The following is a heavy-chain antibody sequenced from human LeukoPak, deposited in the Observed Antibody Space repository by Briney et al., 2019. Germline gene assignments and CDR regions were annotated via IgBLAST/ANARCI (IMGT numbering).Heavy chain of an antibody. V-gene: IGHV3-53*04. J-gene: IGHJ4*02. Sequence: GGSLRLSCAASGFTVSSNYMSWVRQAPGKGLEWVSVIYSGGSTYYADSVKGRFTISRHNSKNTLYLQMNSLRAEDTAVYYCAKVLRVGATTGEVDYWGQGTLVTVSS. CDR1: GFTVSSNY. CDR2: IYSGGST. D-gene: IGHD1-26*01. CDR3: AKVLRVGATTGEVDY.